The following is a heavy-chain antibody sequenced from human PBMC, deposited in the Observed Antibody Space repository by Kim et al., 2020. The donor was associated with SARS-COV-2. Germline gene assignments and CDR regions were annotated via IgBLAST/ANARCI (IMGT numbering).Heavy chain of an antibody. Sequence: YSPSFQGQVTISADKSISTAYLQWSSLKASDTAMYYCARRGQWLENWFDTWGQGTLVTVSS. D-gene: IGHD6-19*01. CDR3: ARRGQWLENWFDT. V-gene: IGHV5-51*01. J-gene: IGHJ5*02.